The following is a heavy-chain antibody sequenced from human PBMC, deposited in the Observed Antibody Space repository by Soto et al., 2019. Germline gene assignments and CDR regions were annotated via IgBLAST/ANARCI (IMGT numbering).Heavy chain of an antibody. CDR3: AKDDVSGDGLWLVSA. D-gene: IGHD2-21*02. J-gene: IGHJ5*02. Sequence: DVQLLESGGGLVQPGGSLKLSCVASGFSFNKYAMIWVRQAPGKGQEWVSGITASGSSIQYTASVKGRFTISRDNSKNTVYLQMDYLRAEDTAMYYCAKDDVSGDGLWLVSAWGQGTPVTVS. CDR2: ITASGSSI. CDR1: GFSFNKYA. V-gene: IGHV3-23*01.